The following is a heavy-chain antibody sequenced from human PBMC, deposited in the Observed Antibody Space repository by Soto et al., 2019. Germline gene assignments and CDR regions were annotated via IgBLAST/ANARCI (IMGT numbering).Heavy chain of an antibody. CDR2: ISSSSSTI. D-gene: IGHD4-4*01. CDR3: ARDDVVTTYYYYYYGMDV. CDR1: GFRCSSNS. Sequence: GGSMRLSGAACGFRCSSNSRMWVRTAPGKGLELVSYISSSSSTIYYADSVKGRFTISRDNAKNSLYLQMNSLRGEDTAVYYCARDDVVTTYYYYYYGMDVWGQGT. V-gene: IGHV3-48*01. J-gene: IGHJ6*02.